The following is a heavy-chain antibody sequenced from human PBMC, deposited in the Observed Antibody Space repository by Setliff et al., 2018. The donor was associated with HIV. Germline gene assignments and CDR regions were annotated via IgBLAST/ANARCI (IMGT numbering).Heavy chain of an antibody. CDR1: GGTFSSYG. CDR3: ARGILVATLRSPFDV. V-gene: IGHV1-69*05. J-gene: IGHJ3*01. Sequence: GASVKVSCKASGGTFSSYGISWVRQAPGQRLEWMGGIIPEFGTTNYAQKFQGRVTVTTDESANIAYMELSSLRSEDTALYFCARGILVATLRSPFDVWGQGTMVTVSS. D-gene: IGHD5-12*01. CDR2: IIPEFGTT.